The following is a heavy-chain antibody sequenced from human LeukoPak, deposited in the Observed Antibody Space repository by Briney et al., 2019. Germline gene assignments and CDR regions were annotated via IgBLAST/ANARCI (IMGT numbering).Heavy chain of an antibody. CDR1: GFTFSSYA. D-gene: IGHD6-13*01. Sequence: GGSLRLSCAASGFTFSSYAMHWVRQAPGKGLEWVAVISYDGSNKYYADSVKGRFTISRDNSKNTLYLQMNSLRAEDTAVYYCARAAAGTIEADEYFQHWGQGTLVTVSS. CDR3: ARAAAGTIEADEYFQH. V-gene: IGHV3-30-3*01. CDR2: ISYDGSNK. J-gene: IGHJ1*01.